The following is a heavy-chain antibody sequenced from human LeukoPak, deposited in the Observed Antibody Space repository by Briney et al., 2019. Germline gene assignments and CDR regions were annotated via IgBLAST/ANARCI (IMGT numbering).Heavy chain of an antibody. CDR1: GYTFTGYY. CDR3: ARLNIGSHVRRQNYYYYYYMDV. V-gene: IGHV1-2*02. J-gene: IGHJ6*03. D-gene: IGHD1-26*01. CDR2: IDPNTGGT. Sequence: ASVKVSCKASGYTFTGYYIYWVRQAPGQGLEWMGWIDPNTGGTNYAQKFQGRVTMTRDTSISTAYMDLSSLRSDDTAVYYCARLNIGSHVRRQNYYYYYYMDVWGEGTTVTISS.